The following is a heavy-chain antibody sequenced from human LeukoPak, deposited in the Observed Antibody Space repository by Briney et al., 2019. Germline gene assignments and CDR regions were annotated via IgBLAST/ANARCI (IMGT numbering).Heavy chain of an antibody. CDR1: GGTFSSYA. CDR3: ARMGATAHLFDY. J-gene: IGHJ4*02. V-gene: IGHV1-69*04. Sequence: PVKVSCKASGGTFSSYAISWVRQAPGQGLEWMGRIIPILGIANYAQKFQGRVTITADKSTSTAYMELSSLRSEDTAVYYCARMGATAHLFDYWGQGTLVTVSS. D-gene: IGHD1-26*01. CDR2: IIPILGIA.